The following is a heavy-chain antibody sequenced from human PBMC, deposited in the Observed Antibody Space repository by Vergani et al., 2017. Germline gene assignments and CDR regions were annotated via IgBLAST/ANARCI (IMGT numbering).Heavy chain of an antibody. CDR1: GGSISSSIYY. Sequence: QLQLQESGPGLVKPSETLSLTCTVPGGSISSSIYYWGWIRQPPGKGLEWIGSIYYSGSTYYYPSLKSRVTISVDTSKNQFPLKLSSVTAADTAVYYCGRDVSITMIVVANIWFAPWGQGTLVTVSS. V-gene: IGHV4-39*01. CDR2: IYYSGST. CDR3: GRDVSITMIVVANIWFAP. J-gene: IGHJ5*02. D-gene: IGHD3-22*01.